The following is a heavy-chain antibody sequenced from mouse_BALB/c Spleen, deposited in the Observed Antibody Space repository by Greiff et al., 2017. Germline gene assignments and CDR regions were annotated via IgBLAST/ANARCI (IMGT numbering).Heavy chain of an antibody. D-gene: IGHD1-2*01. V-gene: IGHV5-15*02. Sequence: DVKLVESGGGLVQPGGSRKLSCAASGFTFSDYGMAWVRQAPGKGPEWVAFISNLAYSIYYADTVTGRFTSSRENAKNTLYLEVSSLRSEDTAMYYCARDPGYYFDYGGQGTTLTVSS. CDR1: GFTFSDYG. CDR2: ISNLAYSI. CDR3: ARDPGYYFDY. J-gene: IGHJ2*01.